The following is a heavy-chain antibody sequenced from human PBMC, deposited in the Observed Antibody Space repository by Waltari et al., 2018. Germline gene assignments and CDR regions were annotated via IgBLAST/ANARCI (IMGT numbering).Heavy chain of an antibody. CDR3: ARDDRKYFTSGSFPFDR. V-gene: IGHV3-23*04. CDR2: LRFNGINT. J-gene: IGHJ4*02. CDR1: GFTLSSQD. D-gene: IGHD3-10*01. Sequence: EVQLVESGGGLVQPGGSLRLSCAASGFTLSSQDMSWVRQAPGKGPEWVSALRFNGINTYYADSVKGRFTISRDNSKNALYLQMNSLRAEDTAVYYCARDDRKYFTSGSFPFDRWGQGILVTVSS.